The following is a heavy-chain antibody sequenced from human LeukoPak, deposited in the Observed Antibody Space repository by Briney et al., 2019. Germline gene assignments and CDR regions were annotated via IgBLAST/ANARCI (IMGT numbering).Heavy chain of an antibody. CDR1: GFSFSSYN. Sequence: GSLRLSCEASGFSFSSYNMDWIRQPPGKGLEWIGEINHSGSTNYNPSLKSRVTISVDTSKNQFSLKLSSVTAADTAVYYCARHRNWFDPWDQGTLVTVSS. J-gene: IGHJ5*02. CDR3: ARHRNWFDP. CDR2: INHSGST. V-gene: IGHV4-34*01.